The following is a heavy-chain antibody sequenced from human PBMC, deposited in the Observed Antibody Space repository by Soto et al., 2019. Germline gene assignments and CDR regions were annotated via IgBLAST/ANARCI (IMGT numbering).Heavy chain of an antibody. CDR3: AHNGGYEVARPYNWFDP. Sequence: QITLKESGPTLVNPTQTLTLTCTFSGFSLSNSGVGVGWIRQPPGKALEWLALIYWDDDKRYSPSLKSRITITKDTTKSQAVLTMPNTDPVDTATYYCAHNGGYEVARPYNWFDPWGPRTLVTVSS. D-gene: IGHD5-12*01. V-gene: IGHV2-5*02. CDR1: GFSLSNSGVG. CDR2: IYWDDDK. J-gene: IGHJ5*02.